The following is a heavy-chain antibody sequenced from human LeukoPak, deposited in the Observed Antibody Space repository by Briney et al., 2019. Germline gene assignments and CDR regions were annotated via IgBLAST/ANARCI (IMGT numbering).Heavy chain of an antibody. CDR1: GGSFSGYY. CDR2: INHSGST. Sequence: KPSETLSLTCAVYGGSFSGYYWSWIRQPPGKGLEWIGEINHSGSTNYNPSLKSRVTLSVDTSKNQFSLKLSSVTAADTAVYYCARAEVQLLPRRLLHYYYMDVWGKGTTVTVSS. V-gene: IGHV4-34*01. CDR3: ARAEVQLLPRRLLHYYYMDV. D-gene: IGHD2-2*01. J-gene: IGHJ6*03.